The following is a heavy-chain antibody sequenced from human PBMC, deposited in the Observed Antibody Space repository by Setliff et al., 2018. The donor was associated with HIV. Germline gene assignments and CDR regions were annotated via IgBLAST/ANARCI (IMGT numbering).Heavy chain of an antibody. Sequence: PSETLSLTCTVSGGSISSSTYYWSWIRQPPGKGLEWIGEMYHSGTTKYNPSLKSRVALSIDTSKNQFSLRLNSVTAADTAIYYCARVPTSSWYVTTQRTKEYFHHWGQGTLVTVSS. V-gene: IGHV4-39*07. D-gene: IGHD6-13*01. J-gene: IGHJ1*01. CDR3: ARVPTSSWYVTTQRTKEYFHH. CDR1: GGSISSSTYY. CDR2: MYHSGTT.